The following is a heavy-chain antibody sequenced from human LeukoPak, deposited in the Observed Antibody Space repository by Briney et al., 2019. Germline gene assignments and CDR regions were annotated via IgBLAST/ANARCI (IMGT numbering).Heavy chain of an antibody. D-gene: IGHD2-21*01. V-gene: IGHV3-30*02. CDR3: AKVFSYYYYMDV. Sequence: PGGSLRLSCAASGFTFSSYGMHWVRQAPGKGLEWVAFIRYDGSNKYYADSVKGRFTISRDNSKNTLYLQMNSLRAEDTAVYYCAKVFSYYYYMDVWGKGTTVTVSS. CDR1: GFTFSSYG. J-gene: IGHJ6*03. CDR2: IRYDGSNK.